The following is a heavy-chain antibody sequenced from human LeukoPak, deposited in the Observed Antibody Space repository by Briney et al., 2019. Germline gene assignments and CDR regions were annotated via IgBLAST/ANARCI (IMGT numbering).Heavy chain of an antibody. CDR3: ATDLYSSGYFDL. V-gene: IGHV1-58*02. J-gene: IGHJ2*01. Sequence: SVKVSCKASGFTFITTAMQWVRQARGQRLEWIGWIAFGSGKTKYAQKFQERVTITRDTSTSTAHMELSSLRSEDTAVYYCATDLYSSGYFDLWGRGTLVTVSS. CDR1: GFTFITTA. CDR2: IAFGSGKT. D-gene: IGHD6-19*01.